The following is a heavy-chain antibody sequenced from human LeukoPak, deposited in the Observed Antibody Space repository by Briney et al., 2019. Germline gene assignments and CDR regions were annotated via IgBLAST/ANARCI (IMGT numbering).Heavy chain of an antibody. J-gene: IGHJ4*02. V-gene: IGHV1-2*02. CDR3: ARSRRVGNGEYPDY. CDR1: GYTFIGYY. Sequence: GASVKVSCQPSGYTFIGYYILWVRKTPGQGLEWMGWINPNTGYTNYGRKFQGRVPMTRDTSINTAYMELRSLRSDDTAVYYCARSRRVGNGEYPDYWGQGTLVTVSS. D-gene: IGHD3-10*01. CDR2: INPNTGYT.